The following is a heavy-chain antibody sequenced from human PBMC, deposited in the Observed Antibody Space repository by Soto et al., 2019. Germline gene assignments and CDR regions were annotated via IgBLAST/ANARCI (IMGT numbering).Heavy chain of an antibody. Sequence: HPGGSLRLSCAASGFTVSSSQMNWVRQAPGKGLEWVAVIYSGHKPYYTDSVKDRFTISRDNSKNTVYLQMNSLRAEDTALYYCPTGQPYRGTYFPFDIWGQGTMVTVSS. J-gene: IGHJ3*02. V-gene: IGHV3-66*01. D-gene: IGHD1-26*01. CDR3: PTGQPYRGTYFPFDI. CDR1: GFTVSSSQ. CDR2: IYSGHKP.